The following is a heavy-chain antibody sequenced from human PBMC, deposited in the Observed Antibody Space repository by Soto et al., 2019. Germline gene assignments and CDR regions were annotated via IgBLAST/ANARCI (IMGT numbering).Heavy chain of an antibody. CDR2: INPNSGGT. Sequence: GASVKVSCKASGYTFTGYYMHWVRQAPGQGLEWMGWINPNSGGTNYAQKFQGWVTMTRDTSISTAYMELSRLRSDDTAVYYCARMGIQLWDNYYYYGMDVWGQGTTVTVSS. CDR1: GYTFTGYY. J-gene: IGHJ6*02. V-gene: IGHV1-2*04. CDR3: ARMGIQLWDNYYYYGMDV. D-gene: IGHD5-18*01.